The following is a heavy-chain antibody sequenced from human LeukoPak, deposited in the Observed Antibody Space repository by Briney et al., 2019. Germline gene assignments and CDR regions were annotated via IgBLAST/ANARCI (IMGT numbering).Heavy chain of an antibody. V-gene: IGHV4-59*01. D-gene: IGHD3-22*01. CDR1: GRSISSYY. CDR2: IYYSGST. J-gene: IGHJ5*02. CDR3: ARVRGGTLYDSSGYYGLGNWFDP. Sequence: SQTLSLTCTVSGRSISSYYWSCIRQPPGKGLEWIGYIYYSGSTNYNPSLKSRVTISVDTSKNQFSLQLSSVTAADTAVYYCARVRGGTLYDSSGYYGLGNWFDPWGQGTLVSVSS.